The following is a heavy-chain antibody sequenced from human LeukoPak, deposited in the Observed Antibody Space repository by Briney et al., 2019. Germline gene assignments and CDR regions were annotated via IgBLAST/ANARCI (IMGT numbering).Heavy chain of an antibody. CDR2: IYYSGST. V-gene: IGHV4-39*07. CDR1: GGSISSSSYY. D-gene: IGHD6-6*01. J-gene: IGHJ4*02. Sequence: PSETLSLTCTVSGGSISSSSYYWGWIRQPPGKGLEWIGSIYYSGSTYYNPSLKSRVTISVDTSKNQFSLKLSSVTAADTAVYYCAREGIAARAFDYWGQGTLVTVSS. CDR3: AREGIAARAFDY.